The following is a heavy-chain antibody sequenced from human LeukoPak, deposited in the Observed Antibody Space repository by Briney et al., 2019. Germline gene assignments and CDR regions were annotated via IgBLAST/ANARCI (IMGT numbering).Heavy chain of an antibody. CDR2: IYYSGST. CDR3: ARHFASSSWYARPYFDY. J-gene: IGHJ4*02. CDR1: GGSISSSSYY. V-gene: IGHV4-39*01. Sequence: SETLSLTCTVSGGSISSSSYYCGWIRQPPGKGLGWNGSIYYSGSTYYNPSLKSRVTISVDTSKNQFSLKLSSVTAADTAVYYCARHFASSSWYARPYFDYWGQGTLVTVSS. D-gene: IGHD6-13*01.